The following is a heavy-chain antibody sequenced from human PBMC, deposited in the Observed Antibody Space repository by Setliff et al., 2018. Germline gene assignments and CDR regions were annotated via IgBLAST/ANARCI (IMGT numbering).Heavy chain of an antibody. CDR1: GGSLSADYY. CDR3: VRALLWSGEGRFDP. D-gene: IGHD2-8*02. V-gene: IGHV4-61*09. CDR2: VHPDGST. Sequence: PSETLSLTCTVSGGSLSADYYWSWIRQPAGKGLEWIGHVHPDGSTNYNPSLCSRLIISVDASKNQFSLKLTSVTAAVTAVYYCVRALLWSGEGRFDPWGQGTLGTVS. J-gene: IGHJ5*02.